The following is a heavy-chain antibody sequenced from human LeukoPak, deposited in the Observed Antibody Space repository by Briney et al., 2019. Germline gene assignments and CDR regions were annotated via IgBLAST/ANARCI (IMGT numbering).Heavy chain of an antibody. Sequence: SVKVSCKASGGTFSSYAISWVRQAPGQGLEWMGGIIPIFGTANYAQKFQGRVTITADESTSTAYMELSSLRSEDTAVYYCARVWSSSSGRYFDYWGQGTPVTVSS. J-gene: IGHJ4*02. CDR3: ARVWSSSSGRYFDY. D-gene: IGHD6-6*01. CDR2: IIPIFGTA. CDR1: GGTFSSYA. V-gene: IGHV1-69*01.